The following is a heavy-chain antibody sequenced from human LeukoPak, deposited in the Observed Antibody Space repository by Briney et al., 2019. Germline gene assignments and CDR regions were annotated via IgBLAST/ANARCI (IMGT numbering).Heavy chain of an antibody. J-gene: IGHJ4*02. V-gene: IGHV1-2*02. CDR2: MNPDSGGT. Sequence: ASVKVSCKASGYSGTGYYMHWVRQAPGQALEWMGSMNPDSGGTNYAQKFQGRVTMTRDPSISTAYMELSRLRSDDTAVYYCARDLRGLNDYFDYWGQGALVTVSS. CDR3: ARDLRGLNDYFDY. CDR1: GYSGTGYY.